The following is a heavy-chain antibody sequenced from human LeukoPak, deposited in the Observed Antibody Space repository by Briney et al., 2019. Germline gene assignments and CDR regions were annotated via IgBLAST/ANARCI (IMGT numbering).Heavy chain of an antibody. D-gene: IGHD3-10*01. Sequence: RASVKVSCKASGYTFTSYYIHWVRQAPGQGLEWMGIINPSGGSTSCAQKFQGRVTMTRDTSTSTVYMELSSLRSEDTAVYYCARDSAMVRGRPYYFDYWGQGTLVTVSS. V-gene: IGHV1-46*01. CDR1: GYTFTSYY. J-gene: IGHJ4*02. CDR3: ARDSAMVRGRPYYFDY. CDR2: INPSGGST.